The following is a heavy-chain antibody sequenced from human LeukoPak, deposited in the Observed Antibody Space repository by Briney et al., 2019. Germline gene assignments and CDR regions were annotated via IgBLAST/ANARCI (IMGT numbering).Heavy chain of an antibody. D-gene: IGHD5-12*01. CDR1: GFTLSIYG. J-gene: IGHJ4*02. CDR3: AKEGVATTLDY. V-gene: IGHV3-30*18. CDR2: ISYDGSNK. Sequence: GGSLRLSCAPSGFTLSIYGMLGVRQAPGRGLEWVAVISYDGSNKYYADSVKGRFTISRDNSKHTLYLQMNSLRAEDTAVCYCAKEGVATTLDYWGQEGMVTVSS.